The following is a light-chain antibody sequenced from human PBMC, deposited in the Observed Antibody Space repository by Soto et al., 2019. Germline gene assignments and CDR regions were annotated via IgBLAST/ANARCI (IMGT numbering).Light chain of an antibody. V-gene: IGLV2-23*02. CDR1: SSDVGSYNL. CDR3: CSYAGSTV. CDR2: EVS. Sequence: QSVLTQPASVSGSPGQSITISCTGTSSDVGSYNLVSWYQQHPGKAPKLMIYEVSKRPSGVSNRFSGSKSGNTASLTISGLQAEDEADYYCCSYAGSTVFGTGTKLTFL. J-gene: IGLJ1*01.